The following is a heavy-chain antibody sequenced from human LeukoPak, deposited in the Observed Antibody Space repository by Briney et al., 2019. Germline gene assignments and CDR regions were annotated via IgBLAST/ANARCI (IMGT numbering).Heavy chain of an antibody. D-gene: IGHD3-10*01. Sequence: ASVKVSCKASGGTFSSYAISWVRQAPGQGLEWMGGIIPIFGTANYAQKFQGRVTITADESTSTACMKLSSLRSEDTAVYYCAREGGLLSQDAFDIWGQGTMVTVSS. V-gene: IGHV1-69*13. CDR1: GGTFSSYA. CDR3: AREGGLLSQDAFDI. CDR2: IIPIFGTA. J-gene: IGHJ3*02.